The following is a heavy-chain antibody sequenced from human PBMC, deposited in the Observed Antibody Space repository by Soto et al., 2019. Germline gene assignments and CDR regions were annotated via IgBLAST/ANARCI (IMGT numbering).Heavy chain of an antibody. CDR2: INSDGSSI. CDR3: AREVSHGYVLRGMDV. CDR1: KFTITSYW. D-gene: IGHD5-18*01. J-gene: IGHJ6*03. V-gene: IGHV3-74*01. Sequence: EVQLVESGGGLVQPGGSVRLSCAASKFTITSYWMHWVRQAPGKGLVWVSRINSDGSSISYADAVKGRFTISRDNAKNTLYRQMNSLRVEDTAVYYCAREVSHGYVLRGMDVWGKGTTVTVFS.